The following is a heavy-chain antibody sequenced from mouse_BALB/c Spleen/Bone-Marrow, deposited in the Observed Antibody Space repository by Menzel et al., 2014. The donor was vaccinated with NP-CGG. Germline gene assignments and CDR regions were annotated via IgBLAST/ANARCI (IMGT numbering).Heavy chain of an antibody. CDR1: GYTFTSYM. J-gene: IGHJ1*01. V-gene: IGHV1-14*01. CDR2: VNPYSDGT. CDR3: ARSKDWYFDV. Sequence: EVNLVESGPELVKPGASVKMSCKASGYTFTSYMMHWVKQKPGQGLEWVGYVNPYSDGTYYTEDFKGKATLTSDKSSSTVYMELSSLTSEDSAVFYCARSKDWYFDVWGAGTTVTVSS.